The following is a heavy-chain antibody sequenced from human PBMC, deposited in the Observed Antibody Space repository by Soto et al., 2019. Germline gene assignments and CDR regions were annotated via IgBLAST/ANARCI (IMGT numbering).Heavy chain of an antibody. CDR2: IYTSGST. CDR3: ARDGIAVAFTSGGYYYYVLDF. CDR1: GGSISSYY. Sequence: PSENLALTCTVSGGSISSYYWSWIRQPAGKGLEWIGRIYTSGSTNYNPSLKSRVTMSVDTSKNQFSLKLSSVTAADTAVYYCARDGIAVAFTSGGYYYYVLDFCGQGSTVTGSS. D-gene: IGHD6-19*01. V-gene: IGHV4-4*07. J-gene: IGHJ6*02.